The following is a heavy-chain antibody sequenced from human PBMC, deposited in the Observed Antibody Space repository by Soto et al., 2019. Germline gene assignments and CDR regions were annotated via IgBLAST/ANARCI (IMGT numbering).Heavy chain of an antibody. CDR1: GGSISSYY. V-gene: IGHV4-59*08. J-gene: IGHJ6*03. D-gene: IGHD1-7*01. CDR3: ARVLNNWNYGSSYYYYYMDV. Sequence: SETLSLTCTLSGGSISSYYWSWIRQPPGKGLEWIGYIYYSGSTNYNPSLKSRVTISVDTSKNQFSLKLSSVTAADTAVYYCARVLNNWNYGSSYYYYYMDVWGKGTTVTVSS. CDR2: IYYSGST.